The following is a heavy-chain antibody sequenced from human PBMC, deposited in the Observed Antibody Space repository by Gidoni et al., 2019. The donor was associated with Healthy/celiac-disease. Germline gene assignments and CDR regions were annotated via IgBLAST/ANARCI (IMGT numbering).Heavy chain of an antibody. Sequence: EVQLVQSGAEVKKPGESLKISCKGSGYSFTSYWIGWVRQMPGKGLEWMGIIYPGDSDTRYSPSFQGQVTISADKSISTAYLQWSSLKASDTAMYYCARPSITMVRGVPTESQLGNAFDYWGQGTLVTVSS. CDR3: ARPSITMVRGVPTESQLGNAFDY. CDR1: GYSFTSYW. V-gene: IGHV5-51*01. CDR2: IYPGDSDT. D-gene: IGHD3-10*01. J-gene: IGHJ4*02.